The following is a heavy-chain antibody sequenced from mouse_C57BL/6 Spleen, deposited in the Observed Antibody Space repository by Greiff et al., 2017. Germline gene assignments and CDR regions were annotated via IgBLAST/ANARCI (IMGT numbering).Heavy chain of an antibody. D-gene: IGHD1-1*01. CDR2: INPNNGGT. J-gene: IGHJ2*01. CDR3: ARHGLIYGSSYYFDY. CDR1: GYKFTDYY. V-gene: IGHV1-26*01. Sequence: EVQLQQSGPELVKPGASVKISCKASGYKFTDYYMNWVKQSHGKSLEWIGDINPNNGGTSYNQKFKGKATLTVDKSSSTAYMELRSLTSEDSAVYYCARHGLIYGSSYYFDYWGQGTTLTVSS.